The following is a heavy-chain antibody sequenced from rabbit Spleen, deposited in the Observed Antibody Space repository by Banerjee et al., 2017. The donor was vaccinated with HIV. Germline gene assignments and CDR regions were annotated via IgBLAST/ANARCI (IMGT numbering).Heavy chain of an antibody. CDR3: ARDLTGVIGWNFGW. CDR2: TVGGRSTFT. J-gene: IGHJ4*01. D-gene: IGHD1-1*01. Sequence: QSLEESGGGLVQPEGSLTLTCKASGFSFSSNDYMCWVRQAPGKGLEWIACTVGGRSTFTYFASWAKGRFTISKSSSTTVTLQMTSLTAADTATYFCARDLTGVIGWNFGWWGPGPLVTVS. CDR1: GFSFSSNDY. V-gene: IGHV1S40*01.